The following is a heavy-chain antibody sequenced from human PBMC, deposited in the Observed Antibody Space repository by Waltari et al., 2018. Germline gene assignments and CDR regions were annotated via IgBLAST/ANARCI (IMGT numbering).Heavy chain of an antibody. CDR1: GFIFSDYS. CDR3: ARDRCSGGSCFADY. Sequence: EVQLVESGGGLVKPGGSLKLSCAASGFIFSDYSMNWVRQAPGKGLGWVSSISSGGIYKYYSDSVRGRFTISGDNAKNSLYLRMNSLRAEDTAVYYCARDRCSGGSCFADYWGQGTLVTVSS. CDR2: ISSGGIYK. J-gene: IGHJ4*02. D-gene: IGHD2-15*01. V-gene: IGHV3-21*01.